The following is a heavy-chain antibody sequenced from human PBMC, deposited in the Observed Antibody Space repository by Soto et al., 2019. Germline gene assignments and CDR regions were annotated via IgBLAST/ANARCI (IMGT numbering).Heavy chain of an antibody. CDR2: IIPIFGTA. CDR3: ARGRYSSSWTPTYYYYGMDV. D-gene: IGHD6-13*01. J-gene: IGHJ6*02. Sequence: QVQLVQSGAEVKKPGSSVKVCCKASGGTFSSYAISWVRQAPGQGLEWMGGIIPIFGTANYAQKFQGRVTIPADKSTSSAYMELSSLRSEDTAVYYCARGRYSSSWTPTYYYYGMDVWGQGTTVTVSS. V-gene: IGHV1-69*06. CDR1: GGTFSSYA.